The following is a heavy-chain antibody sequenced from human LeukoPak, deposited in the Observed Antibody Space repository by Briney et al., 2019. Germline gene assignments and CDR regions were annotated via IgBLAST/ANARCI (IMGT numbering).Heavy chain of an antibody. Sequence: GGSLRLSCAASGFTFSSYSMNWVRQAPGKGLEWVSSISSSSSYIYYADSVKGRFTISRDNSKNTLYLQMNSLRAEDTAVYYCARDGPGKGYYFDYWGQGTLVTVSS. CDR3: ARDGPGKGYYFDY. D-gene: IGHD3-10*01. CDR2: ISSSSSYI. CDR1: GFTFSSYS. J-gene: IGHJ4*02. V-gene: IGHV3-21*01.